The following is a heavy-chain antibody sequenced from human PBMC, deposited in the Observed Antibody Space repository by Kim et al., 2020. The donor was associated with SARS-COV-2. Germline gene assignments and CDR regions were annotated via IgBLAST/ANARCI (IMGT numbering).Heavy chain of an antibody. CDR2: INPNGGVT. CDR3: ARAWGIAATAGVSFDF. V-gene: IGHV1-2*02. CDR1: GYSFTDFY. J-gene: IGHJ4*02. Sequence: ASVKVSCKASGYSFTDFYIHWVRQAPGQGLEWMGWINPNGGVTKYAQKFQGRVTLTRDTSISTAYMELSGLRYGDTAIYFCARAWGIAATAGVSFDFWGRGTLVSVSS. D-gene: IGHD6-13*01.